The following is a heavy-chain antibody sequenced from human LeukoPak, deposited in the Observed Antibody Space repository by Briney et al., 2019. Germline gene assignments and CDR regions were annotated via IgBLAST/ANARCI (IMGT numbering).Heavy chain of an antibody. J-gene: IGHJ4*02. CDR2: IYTSGST. V-gene: IGHV4-61*02. Sequence: SETLSLTCTVSGGSISSGSYYWSWIRQPAGKGLEWIGRIYTSGSTNYNPSLKSRVTISVDTSKNQFSLKLSSVTAADTAVYYCARERGKVHYFDYWGQGTLVTVSS. CDR3: ARERGKVHYFDY. CDR1: GGSISSGSYY.